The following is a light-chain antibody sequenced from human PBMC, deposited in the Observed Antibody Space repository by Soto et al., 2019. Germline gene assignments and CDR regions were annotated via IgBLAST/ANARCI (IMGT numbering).Light chain of an antibody. V-gene: IGLV2-14*01. CDR3: RSYTSSSTYA. CDR1: RSYVGGYNY. J-gene: IGLJ1*01. CDR2: EVS. Sequence: LTRAGSWSRFAGDGLPILCTENRSYVGGYNYVSWYQQHPGKAPKLMIYEVSNRPSGVSNRFSGSTSGNTASLTISGLQAEDEADYCCRSYTSSSTYAFGTGTKVTVL.